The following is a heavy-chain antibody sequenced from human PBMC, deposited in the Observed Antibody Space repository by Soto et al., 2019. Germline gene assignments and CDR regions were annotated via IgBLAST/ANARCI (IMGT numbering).Heavy chain of an antibody. CDR3: ARTWSYSSTFGYYFDY. V-gene: IGHV2-5*01. D-gene: IGHD1-26*01. CDR2: IYWNDDK. Sequence: KSGPTLVNPTQTLTLTCTFSGFSLSTSGVGVGWIRQPPGKALEWLALIYWNDDKRYSPSLKSRLTITKDTSKNQVVLTMTNMDPVDTATYYCARTWSYSSTFGYYFDYWGQGTLVTVSS. J-gene: IGHJ4*02. CDR1: GFSLSTSGVG.